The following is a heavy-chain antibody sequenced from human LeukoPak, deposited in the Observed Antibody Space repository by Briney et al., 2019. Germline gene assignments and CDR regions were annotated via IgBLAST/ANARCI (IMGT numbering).Heavy chain of an antibody. D-gene: IGHD3-16*01. V-gene: IGHV4-59*08. CDR2: IYYSRST. Sequence: KPSETLSLTCTVSGDSITSYYWSWIRQPPGKGLEWIAYIYYSRSTNYSPSLKSRVTISVDTSKNQFSLRLSSVTAADTAVYYCARHRRFTDAFDIWGQGTMVTVSS. J-gene: IGHJ3*02. CDR3: ARHRRFTDAFDI. CDR1: GDSITSYY.